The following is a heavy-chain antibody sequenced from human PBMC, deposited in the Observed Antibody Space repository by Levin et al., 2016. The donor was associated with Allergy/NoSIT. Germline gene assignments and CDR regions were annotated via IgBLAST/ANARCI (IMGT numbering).Heavy chain of an antibody. V-gene: IGHV3-7*03. D-gene: IGHD3-9*01. Sequence: GGSLRLSCAGSGFNLNSYWMTWVRQSPGKGLEWVANINQDGSLTYYGDFLKGRFTISRDHAESSLHLQMNSLRAEDTAVYYCARDRTSYNILTGVFDLWGQGSMVTVSS. CDR3: ARDRTSYNILTGVFDL. CDR2: INQDGSLT. J-gene: IGHJ3*01. CDR1: GFNLNSYW.